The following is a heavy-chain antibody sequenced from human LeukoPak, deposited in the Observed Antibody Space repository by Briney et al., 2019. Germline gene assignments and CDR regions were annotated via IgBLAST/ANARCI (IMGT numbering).Heavy chain of an antibody. CDR2: IRSDSSAI. Sequence: PGGSLRLSCAASGFSFGDYSMTWVRQAPGKGLEWVSYIRSDSSAIYYADSVKGRFTISRDNAKKPLYLQMNSLRAEDTAVYYCASREGYYYDSSGIALGIWGQGTLVTVSS. CDR1: GFSFGDYS. J-gene: IGHJ4*02. D-gene: IGHD3-22*01. CDR3: ASREGYYYDSSGIALGI. V-gene: IGHV3-48*01.